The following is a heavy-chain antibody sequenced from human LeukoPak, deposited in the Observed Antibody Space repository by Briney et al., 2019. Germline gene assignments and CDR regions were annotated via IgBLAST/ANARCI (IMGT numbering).Heavy chain of an antibody. CDR1: GGSISSSNW. CDR3: ARTNPDYYGSGSYPLDY. V-gene: IGHV4-4*02. J-gene: IGHJ4*02. CDR2: IYHSGST. Sequence: PSGTLSLTCAVSGGSISSSNWWSWVRQPPGKGLEWIGEIYHSGSTNYNPSLKSRVPISVDKSKNQFSLKLSSVTAADTAVYYCARTNPDYYGSGSYPLDYWGQGTLVTVSS. D-gene: IGHD3-10*01.